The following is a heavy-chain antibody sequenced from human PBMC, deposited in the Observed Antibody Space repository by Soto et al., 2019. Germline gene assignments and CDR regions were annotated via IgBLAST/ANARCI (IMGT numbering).Heavy chain of an antibody. V-gene: IGHV1-3*01. J-gene: IGHJ6*03. CDR3: ARSNYDILTGYYYYYMDV. CDR1: GYTFTSYA. Sequence: QVQLVQSGAEVKKPGASVKVSCKASGYTFTSYAMHWVRQAPGQRLEWMGWINAGNGNTKYSQKFQGRVTITRDTSASTAYMELSSLRSEDTAVYYCARSNYDILTGYYYYYMDVWGKGTTVTVSS. D-gene: IGHD3-9*01. CDR2: INAGNGNT.